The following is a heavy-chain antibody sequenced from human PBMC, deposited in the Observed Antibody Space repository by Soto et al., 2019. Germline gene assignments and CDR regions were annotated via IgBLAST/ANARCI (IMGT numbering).Heavy chain of an antibody. CDR2: ISSSSSTI. V-gene: IGHV3-48*01. D-gene: IGHD2-2*01. CDR3: ARGTIREYFDY. Sequence: GAPRLSCAASGFTFRSYSMNWGRQAPGKGLEWVSYISSSSSTIYYADSVKGRFTISRDNAKNSLYLQMNSLRAEDTAVYYCARGTIREYFDYWGQGTLVTVSS. CDR1: GFTFRSYS. J-gene: IGHJ4*02.